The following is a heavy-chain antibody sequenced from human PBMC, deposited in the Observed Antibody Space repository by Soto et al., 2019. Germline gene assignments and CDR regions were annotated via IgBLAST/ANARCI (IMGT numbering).Heavy chain of an antibody. V-gene: IGHV3-23*01. D-gene: IGHD6-19*01. CDR2: ISGSGGST. CDR3: AKGAIAVAATNIGYFDY. Sequence: EVQLLESGGGLVQPGGSLRLSCAASGFTFSSYAMSWVRQAPGKGLEWVSAISGSGGSTYYADSVKGRFTISRDNSKNTLNLQMNSLRAEETAVYDCAKGAIAVAATNIGYFDYWGQGTLVTVSS. J-gene: IGHJ4*02. CDR1: GFTFSSYA.